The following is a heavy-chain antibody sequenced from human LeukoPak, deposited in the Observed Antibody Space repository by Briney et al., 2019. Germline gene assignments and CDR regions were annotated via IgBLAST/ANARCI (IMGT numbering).Heavy chain of an antibody. J-gene: IGHJ2*01. CDR2: IYYSGST. CDR3: ARPYSGTYYSGWYFDL. V-gene: IGHV4-59*08. CDR1: GGSISGYY. Sequence: PSETLSLTCTVSGGSISGYYWSWIRQPPGKGLEWIGYIYYSGSTNYNPSLKSRVTISVDTSKNQFSLQLSSVTAADTAVYYCARPYSGTYYSGWYFDLWGRGTLVTVSS. D-gene: IGHD1-26*01.